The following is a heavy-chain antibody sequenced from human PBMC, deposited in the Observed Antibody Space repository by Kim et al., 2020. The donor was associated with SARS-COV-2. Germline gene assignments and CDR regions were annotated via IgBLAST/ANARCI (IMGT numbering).Heavy chain of an antibody. Sequence: GSTNYNPSLKSRVTISVDTSKNQFSLKLSSVTAADTAVYYCARGSSRFDYWGQGTLVTVSS. J-gene: IGHJ4*02. CDR3: ARGSSRFDY. V-gene: IGHV4-59*09. CDR2: GST.